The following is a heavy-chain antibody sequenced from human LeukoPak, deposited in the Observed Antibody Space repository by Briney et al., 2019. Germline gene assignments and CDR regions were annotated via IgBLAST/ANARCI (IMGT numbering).Heavy chain of an antibody. CDR1: GFTFSDYY. Sequence: PGGSLRLSCAASGFTFSDYYMSWIRQAPGKGLEWVSYISSSGSTIYYADSVKGRFTISRDNAENSLYLQMNSLRAEDTAVYYCARAAYYYDSSAYPYWYFDLWGRGTLVTVSS. CDR2: ISSSGSTI. CDR3: ARAAYYYDSSAYPYWYFDL. V-gene: IGHV3-11*04. D-gene: IGHD3-22*01. J-gene: IGHJ2*01.